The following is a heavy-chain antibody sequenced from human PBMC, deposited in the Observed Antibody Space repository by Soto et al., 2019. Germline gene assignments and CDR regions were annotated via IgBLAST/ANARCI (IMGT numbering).Heavy chain of an antibody. CDR3: ARATNWNYPFDY. Sequence: LSLTCAVSGGSISRGGYSWSWIRQPPGKGLEWIGYIYYSGSTSYNPSLESRVTISVDMSKNQFSLKLSSVTAADTAVYYCARATNWNYPFDYWGQGTLVTVSS. CDR2: IYYSGST. CDR1: GGSISRGGYS. V-gene: IGHV4-30-2*01. J-gene: IGHJ4*02. D-gene: IGHD1-7*01.